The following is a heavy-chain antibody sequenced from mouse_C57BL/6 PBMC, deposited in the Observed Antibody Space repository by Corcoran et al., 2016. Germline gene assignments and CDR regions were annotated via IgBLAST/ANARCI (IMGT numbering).Heavy chain of an antibody. CDR2: INTYSGVP. CDR1: GYTFTTYG. J-gene: IGHJ2*01. Sequence: QIQLVKSGPELKKPGETVQISCKASGYTFTTYGMSWVKPAPGKGLNWMGGINTYSGVPTYADDFKGRFAFSLETSASTAYLQINNLTNEDTATYFCAREGGLRLDYWGQGTTLTVSS. D-gene: IGHD2-4*01. CDR3: AREGGLRLDY. V-gene: IGHV9-3*01.